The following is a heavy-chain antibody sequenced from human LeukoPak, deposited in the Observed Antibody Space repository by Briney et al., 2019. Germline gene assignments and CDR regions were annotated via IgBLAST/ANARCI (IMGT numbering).Heavy chain of an antibody. CDR1: GFTFSNYG. J-gene: IGHJ4*02. CDR2: ISYDGSKK. D-gene: IGHD3-22*01. CDR3: AKVGADPTLNYYDSSIDY. V-gene: IGHV3-30*18. Sequence: GGSLRLSCVVSGFTFSNYGMHWVRQAPGKGLEWVAVISYDGSKKYYADSVKGRFTISRDNSKNTLYLQMNSLRAEDTAVYYCAKVGADPTLNYYDSSIDYWGQGTLVTVSS.